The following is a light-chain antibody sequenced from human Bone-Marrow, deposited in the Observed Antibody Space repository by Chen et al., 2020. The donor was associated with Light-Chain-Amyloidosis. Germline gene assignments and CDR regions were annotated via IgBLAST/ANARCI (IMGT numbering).Light chain of an antibody. J-gene: IGLJ3*02. V-gene: IGLV3-21*02. CDR1: NIGSTS. Sequence: SYVLTHPSSLSVAPGQPATLACGGNNIGSTSVHWYQQTPGQAPLLVVYDDSDRPSGISERLSGSNSGNTATLTISRVEAGDEADYYCQVWDRSSDRPVFGGGTKLTVL. CDR2: DDS. CDR3: QVWDRSSDRPV.